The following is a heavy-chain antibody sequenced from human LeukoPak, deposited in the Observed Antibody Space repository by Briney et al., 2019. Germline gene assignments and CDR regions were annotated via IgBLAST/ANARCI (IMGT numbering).Heavy chain of an antibody. V-gene: IGHV3-64*01. CDR1: GFTFSGYA. D-gene: IGHD3-10*01. CDR3: ARVPPRSPWGSGSFFVDY. Sequence: GGSLRLSCAASGFTFSGYAMHWVRQAPGKGLEYVSTISSNGGSTYYANSVRGRFTISRDNSKNTLYLQMGSLRAEDTAVYYCARVPPRSPWGSGSFFVDYWGLGTLVTVSS. J-gene: IGHJ4*02. CDR2: ISSNGGST.